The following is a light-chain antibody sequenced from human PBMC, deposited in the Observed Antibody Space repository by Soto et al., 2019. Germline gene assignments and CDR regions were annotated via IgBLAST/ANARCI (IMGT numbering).Light chain of an antibody. V-gene: IGKV3-11*01. CDR2: DAS. J-gene: IGKJ4*01. CDR1: QSVSSY. CDR3: QQRSNWPLT. Sequence: EIVLTQSPATLSLSPGEKATLSCRASQSVSSYLAWYQQKPGQAPRLLIYDASNMATGTPARFSGSGSGTDFTPTIRSLEPEDFAVYYCQQRSNWPLTFGGGTMVEIK.